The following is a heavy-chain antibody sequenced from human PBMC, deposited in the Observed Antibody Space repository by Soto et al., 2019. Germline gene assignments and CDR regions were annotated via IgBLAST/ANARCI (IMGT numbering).Heavy chain of an antibody. CDR1: GFTFSSYA. Sequence: EVQLLESGGGLVQPGGSLRLSCAASGFTFSSYAMSWVRQAPGKGLEWVSAISGSGGSTYYADSVKGRFTISRDNSKNTLYLQMNSLRAEDTSVYYCAKRDGIGVVPDYWGQGTLVTVSS. J-gene: IGHJ4*02. V-gene: IGHV3-23*01. CDR3: AKRDGIGVVPDY. CDR2: ISGSGGST. D-gene: IGHD3-3*01.